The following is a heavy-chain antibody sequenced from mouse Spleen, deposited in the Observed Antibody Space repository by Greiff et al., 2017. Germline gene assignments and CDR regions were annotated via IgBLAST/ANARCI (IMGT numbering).Heavy chain of an antibody. D-gene: IGHD1-1*01. J-gene: IGHJ4*01. Sequence: EVHLVESGGGLVQPGGSLSLSCAASGFTFTDYYMSWVRQPPGKALEWLGFIRNKANGYTTEYSASVKGRFTISRDNSQSILYLQMNALRAEDSATYYCARSGFIMVWDYYGSSLDAMDYWGQGTSVTVSS. V-gene: IGHV7-3*01. CDR2: IRNKANGYTT. CDR1: GFTFTDYY. CDR3: ARSGFIMVWDYYGSSLDAMDY.